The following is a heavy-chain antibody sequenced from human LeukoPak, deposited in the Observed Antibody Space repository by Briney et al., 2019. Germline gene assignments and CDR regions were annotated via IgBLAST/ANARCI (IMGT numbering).Heavy chain of an antibody. CDR1: SVSITETNHF. CDR2: VYYDGTT. D-gene: IGHD3-10*01. CDR3: VRQRLWSDL. J-gene: IGHJ5*02. V-gene: IGHV4-39*01. Sequence: PSEALSLTCTVSSVSITETNHFWGWIRQTPGKGPEWIGNVYYDGTTYYNPFLKSRVSISVDTSRKQFALNLYSMTAADTAVYYCVRQRLWSDLWGQGALVIVSS.